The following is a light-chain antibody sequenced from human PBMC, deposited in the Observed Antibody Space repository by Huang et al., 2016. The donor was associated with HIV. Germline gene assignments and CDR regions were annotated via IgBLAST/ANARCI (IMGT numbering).Light chain of an antibody. J-gene: IGKJ2*01. CDR3: QQSYSTPHT. CDR2: AAS. V-gene: IGKV1-39*01. CDR1: QSISSY. Sequence: DIQMTQSPSSLSASVENRVTITCRASQSISSYLNWYPQKPGKAPKLLIYAASSLQSGVPSRVIGSGSGTDFTLTISSLQPEDFATYYCQQSYSTPHTFGQGTKLEIK.